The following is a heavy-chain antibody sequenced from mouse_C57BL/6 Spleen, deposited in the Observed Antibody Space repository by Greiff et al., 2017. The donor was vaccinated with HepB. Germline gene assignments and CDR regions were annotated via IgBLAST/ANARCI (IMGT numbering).Heavy chain of an antibody. J-gene: IGHJ4*01. CDR3: ARNEEAYSNYDYYAMDY. D-gene: IGHD2-5*01. V-gene: IGHV1-62-2*01. Sequence: VQLQQSGAELVKPGASVKLSCKASGYTFTEYTIHWVKQRSGQGLEWIGWFYPGSGSIKYNEKFKDKATLTADKSSSTVYMELSRLTSEDSAVYFCARNEEAYSNYDYYAMDYWGQGTSVTVSS. CDR2: FYPGSGSI. CDR1: GYTFTEYT.